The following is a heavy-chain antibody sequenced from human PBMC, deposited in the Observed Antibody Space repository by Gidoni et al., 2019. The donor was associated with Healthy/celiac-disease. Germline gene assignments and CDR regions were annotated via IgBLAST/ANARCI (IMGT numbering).Heavy chain of an antibody. J-gene: IGHJ5*02. CDR3: AVVVAAYNWFDP. V-gene: IGHV4-39*01. D-gene: IGHD2-15*01. CDR2: IYYSGST. CDR1: GGSISSSSYY. Sequence: QLQLQESGPGLVKPSETLSLTCTVSGGSISSSSYYWGWIRQPPGKGLEWIGSIYYSGSTYYNPSLKSRVTISVDTSKNQFSLKLSSVTAADTAVYYCAVVVAAYNWFDPWGQGTLVTVSS.